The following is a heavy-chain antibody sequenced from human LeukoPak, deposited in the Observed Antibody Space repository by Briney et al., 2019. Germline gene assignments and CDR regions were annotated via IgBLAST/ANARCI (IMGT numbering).Heavy chain of an antibody. Sequence: GESLRLSCSASGFTFSSYNMNWVRQAPGKGLEWVSSITNGSSYIFYADSVKGRFTISRDNAKNSLYLQMNSLGADDTAVYYCARYSGTYRDSWGQGTLVTVSS. CDR1: GFTFSSYN. CDR2: ITNGSSYI. D-gene: IGHD1-26*01. CDR3: ARYSGTYRDS. J-gene: IGHJ4*02. V-gene: IGHV3-21*01.